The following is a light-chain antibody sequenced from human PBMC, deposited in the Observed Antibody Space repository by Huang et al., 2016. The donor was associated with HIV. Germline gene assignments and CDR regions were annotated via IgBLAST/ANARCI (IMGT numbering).Light chain of an antibody. Sequence: EVVLTQSPATLSLSPGERATLSCRASQSVRSLLAWYQQKPGQAPRLLIYDASNRATAIPSGFIGRGSGTDFTLTISRLEPEDSAVYYCQQRSNGWTFGQGTKVEIK. J-gene: IGKJ1*01. CDR3: QQRSNGWT. V-gene: IGKV3-11*01. CDR2: DAS. CDR1: QSVRSL.